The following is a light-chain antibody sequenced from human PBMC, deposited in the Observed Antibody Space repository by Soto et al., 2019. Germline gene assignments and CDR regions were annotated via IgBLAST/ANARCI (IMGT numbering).Light chain of an antibody. J-gene: IGKJ1*01. CDR1: QDVISN. Sequence: DTVMTQSPVTLSASPGERVTLSCRASQDVISNLAWYQQKRGQAPRVLIYGASTRATGVPDRFSGSGSGTAFTLTITSLQPEDSAVYYCQQYYDWPRTFGQGTNVEIK. CDR3: QQYYDWPRT. V-gene: IGKV3-15*01. CDR2: GAS.